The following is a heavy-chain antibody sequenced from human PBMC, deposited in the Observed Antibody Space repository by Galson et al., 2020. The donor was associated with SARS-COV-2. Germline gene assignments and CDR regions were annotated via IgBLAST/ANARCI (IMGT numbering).Heavy chain of an antibody. V-gene: IGHV3-30*01. CDR2: ISYDGSNK. D-gene: IGHD3-3*01. CDR1: GFTFSSYA. Sequence: GGSLRLSCAASGFTFSSYAMHWVRQAPGKGLEWVAVISYDGSNKYYADSVKGRFTISRDNSKNTLYLQMNSLRAEDTAVYYCASSQLRFLEWLAYDYWGQGTLVTVSS. CDR3: ASSQLRFLEWLAYDY. J-gene: IGHJ4*02.